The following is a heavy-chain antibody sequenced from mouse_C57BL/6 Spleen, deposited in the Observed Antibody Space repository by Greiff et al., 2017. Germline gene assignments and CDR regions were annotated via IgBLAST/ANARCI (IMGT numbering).Heavy chain of an antibody. D-gene: IGHD2-4*01. Sequence: VQLKQSGPELVKPGASVKISCKASGYSFTDYNMNWVKQSNGKSLEWIGVINPNYGTTSYNQKFKGKATLTVDQSSSTAYMQLNSLTSEDSAVYYCARSLGTMIRGYFDYWGQGTTLTVSS. CDR2: INPNYGTT. CDR3: ARSLGTMIRGYFDY. CDR1: GYSFTDYN. V-gene: IGHV1-39*01. J-gene: IGHJ2*01.